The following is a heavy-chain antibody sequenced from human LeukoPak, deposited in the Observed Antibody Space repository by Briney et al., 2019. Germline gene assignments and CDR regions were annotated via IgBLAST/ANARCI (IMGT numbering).Heavy chain of an antibody. D-gene: IGHD3-10*01. J-gene: IGHJ4*02. CDR2: INPNSGGT. V-gene: IGHV1-2*02. CDR3: ARGPYYGSGRRGYYFDY. CDR1: GYTFTGYY. Sequence: GASVKVPCKASGYTFTGYYMHWVRQAPGQGLEWMGWINPNSGGTNYALKFQGRVTMTRDTSISTAYMELSRLRSDDTAVYYCARGPYYGSGRRGYYFDYWGQGTLVTVSS.